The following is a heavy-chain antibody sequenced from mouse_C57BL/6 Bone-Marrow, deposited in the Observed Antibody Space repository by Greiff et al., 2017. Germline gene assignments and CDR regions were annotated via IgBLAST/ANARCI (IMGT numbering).Heavy chain of an antibody. D-gene: IGHD1-1*01. V-gene: IGHV1-59*01. Sequence: QVQLQQPGAELVRPGTSVKLSCKASGYTFTSYWMHWVKQRPGQGLEWIGEIDPSDSYTNYNQKFKGKATLTVDTSSSTAYMQLSSLTSEDSAVYYCARYITTVVAPFDYWGQGTTLTVSS. J-gene: IGHJ2*01. CDR2: IDPSDSYT. CDR1: GYTFTSYW. CDR3: ARYITTVVAPFDY.